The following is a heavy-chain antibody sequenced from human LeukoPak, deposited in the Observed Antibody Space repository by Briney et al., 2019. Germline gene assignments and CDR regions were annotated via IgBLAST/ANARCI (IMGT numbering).Heavy chain of an antibody. CDR3: ARMSSSSRGGMDV. CDR1: GFTVSSSY. V-gene: IGHV3-53*01. J-gene: IGHJ6*02. Sequence: PGGSLRLSCAASGFTVSSSYMSWVRQAPGKGLEWVSVIYSGGSTYYADSVKGRFTISRDNSKNTLYLQMNSLRAEDTAVYYCARMSSSSRGGMDVWGQGTTVTVSS. D-gene: IGHD6-13*01. CDR2: IYSGGST.